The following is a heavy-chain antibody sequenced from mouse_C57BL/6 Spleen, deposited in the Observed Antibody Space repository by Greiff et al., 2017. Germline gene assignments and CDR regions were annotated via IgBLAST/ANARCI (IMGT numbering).Heavy chain of an antibody. CDR1: GYTFTNYY. J-gene: IGHJ4*01. Sequence: QVQLKQSGAELVRPGASVKLSCKASGYTFTNYYINWVKQRPGQGLEWIARIYPGSGNTYYNEKFKGKATLTAEKSSSTAYMQLSSLTSEDSAVYFCAPGNYYAMDYWGQGTSVTVSS. D-gene: IGHD2-1*01. V-gene: IGHV1-76*01. CDR3: APGNYYAMDY. CDR2: IYPGSGNT.